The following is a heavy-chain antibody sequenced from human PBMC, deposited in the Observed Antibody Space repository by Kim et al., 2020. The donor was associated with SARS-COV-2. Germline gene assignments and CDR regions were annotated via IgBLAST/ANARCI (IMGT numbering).Heavy chain of an antibody. D-gene: IGHD3-22*01. CDR3: ARDTAYYYDSSGLTPFDY. Sequence: GRFTISRDNAKNSLYLQMNSLRAEDTAVYYCARDTAYYYDSSGLTPFDYWGQGTLVTVSS. J-gene: IGHJ4*02. V-gene: IGHV3-11*05.